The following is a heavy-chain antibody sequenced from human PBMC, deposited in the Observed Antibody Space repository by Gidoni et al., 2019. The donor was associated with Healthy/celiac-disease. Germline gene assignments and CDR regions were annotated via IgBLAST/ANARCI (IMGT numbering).Heavy chain of an antibody. V-gene: IGHV3-30*04. J-gene: IGHJ4*02. CDR2: ISYDGSNK. CDR1: GFTFSSYA. CDR3: ARDRIVGAPLDY. Sequence: QVQLVESGGGVVQPGRSLRLSCAASGFTFSSYAMHWVRQAPGKGLEWVAVISYDGSNKYYADSVKGRFTISRDNSKNTLYLQMNSLRAEDTAVYYCARDRIVGAPLDYWGQGTLVTVSS. D-gene: IGHD1-26*01.